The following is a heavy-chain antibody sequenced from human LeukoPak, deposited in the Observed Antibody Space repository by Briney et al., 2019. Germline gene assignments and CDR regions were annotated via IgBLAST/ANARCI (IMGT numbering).Heavy chain of an antibody. CDR3: ARGVGYHSPFDP. J-gene: IGHJ5*02. CDR1: GGSISSYY. CDR2: IYYSGST. Sequence: SETLSLTCTVSGGSISSYYWSWIRQPPGKGLEWIGYIYYSGSTYYNPSLKSRVTISVDTSKNQFSLKLSSVTAADTAVYYCARGVGYHSPFDPWGQGTLVTVSS. D-gene: IGHD3-22*01. V-gene: IGHV4-59*08.